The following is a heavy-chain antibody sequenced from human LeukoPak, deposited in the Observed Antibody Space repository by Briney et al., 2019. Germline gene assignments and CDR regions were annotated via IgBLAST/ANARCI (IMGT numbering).Heavy chain of an antibody. J-gene: IGHJ4*02. CDR1: GFTFGDYA. V-gene: IGHV3-49*04. CDR3: TRDSQWLVKSGMDY. CDR2: IRSKAYGGTT. D-gene: IGHD6-19*01. Sequence: GGSLRLSCTASGFTFGDYAMSWVRQAPGKGLEWVGFIRSKAYGGTTEYAASVKGRFTISRDDSKSIAYLQMNSLKTEDTAVYYCTRDSQWLVKSGMDYWGQGTLVTVSS.